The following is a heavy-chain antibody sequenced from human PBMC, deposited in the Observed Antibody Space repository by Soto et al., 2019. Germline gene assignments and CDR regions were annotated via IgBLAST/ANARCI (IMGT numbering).Heavy chain of an antibody. J-gene: IGHJ4*02. Sequence: QLQLQESGPGLVKPSETLSLTCTVSGGSISSSSYYWGWIRQPPGKGLEWIGSIYYSGSTYYNPSLKSRVTISVDTSKNQFSRKLSSVTAADTAVYYCARRVGYYGSGRQYYFDYWGQGTLVTVSS. D-gene: IGHD3-10*01. CDR3: ARRVGYYGSGRQYYFDY. CDR1: GGSISSSSYY. V-gene: IGHV4-39*01. CDR2: IYYSGST.